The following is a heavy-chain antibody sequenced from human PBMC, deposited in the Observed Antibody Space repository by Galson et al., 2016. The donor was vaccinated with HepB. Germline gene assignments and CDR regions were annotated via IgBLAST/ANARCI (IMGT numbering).Heavy chain of an antibody. CDR1: GDSVSSNSAA. CDR2: TYYRSKWYN. CDR3: ARGGGPVGTAMVVDHFDY. V-gene: IGHV6-1*01. J-gene: IGHJ4*02. Sequence: CAISGDSVSSNSAAWHWIRQSPSRGLEWLGRTYYRSKWYNDYAISVKGRITINPDTSKNQFSLQLNSVTPEDTAVYYCARGGGPVGTAMVVDHFDYWGQGSLVTVSS. D-gene: IGHD5-18*01.